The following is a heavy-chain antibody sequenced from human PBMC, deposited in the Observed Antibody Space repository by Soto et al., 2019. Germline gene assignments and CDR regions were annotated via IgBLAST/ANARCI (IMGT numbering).Heavy chain of an antibody. CDR2: ISSSSSYI. V-gene: IGHV3-21*01. CDR1: GFTFSTYS. Sequence: PGGSLRLSCAASGFTFSTYSMNWVRQAPGKVLEWVSSISSSSSYIYYADSVKGRFTISRDNAKNSLYLQMNSLRAEDTAVYYCARYDSSGYYWPYYYYGMDVWGQGTTVTVSS. J-gene: IGHJ6*02. CDR3: ARYDSSGYYWPYYYYGMDV. D-gene: IGHD3-22*01.